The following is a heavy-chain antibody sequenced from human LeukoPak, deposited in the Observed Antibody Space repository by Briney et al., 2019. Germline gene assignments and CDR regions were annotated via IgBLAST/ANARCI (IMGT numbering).Heavy chain of an antibody. D-gene: IGHD2/OR15-2a*01. V-gene: IGHV4-59*08. CDR3: ARHSLSAGLFDY. J-gene: IGHJ4*02. Sequence: SETLFLTCTVSGGSISSYYWSWIRQPPGKGLEWIGYIYYSGSTDYNPSLKSRVTISVDTSKNQFSLKLSSVTAADTAVYYCARHSLSAGLFDYWGQGTLVTVSS. CDR1: GGSISSYY. CDR2: IYYSGST.